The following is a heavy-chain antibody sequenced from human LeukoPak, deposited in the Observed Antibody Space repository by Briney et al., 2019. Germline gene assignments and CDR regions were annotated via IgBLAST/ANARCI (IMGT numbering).Heavy chain of an antibody. CDR2: INRNGDGP. V-gene: IGHV3-64*01. CDR3: ARTLRNSWYPLGY. J-gene: IGHJ4*02. Sequence: GGSLRLSCAASGFTFGDSPMYWMRQAPGKGLEYVSAINRNGDGPYYANSVKGRFTISRDNSRDRLDLQMGSLRTEDTAVYYCARTLRNSWYPLGYWGRGTLVTVSS. D-gene: IGHD6-13*01. CDR1: GFTFGDSP.